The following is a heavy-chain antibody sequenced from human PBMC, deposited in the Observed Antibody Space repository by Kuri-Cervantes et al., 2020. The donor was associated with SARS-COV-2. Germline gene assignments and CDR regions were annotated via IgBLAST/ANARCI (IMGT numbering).Heavy chain of an antibody. CDR3: ARARVGVFDF. V-gene: IGHV3-30*04. CDR2: ISSDGSNK. D-gene: IGHD2-21*01. Sequence: GGSLRLSCAASGFTFNTCAMHWVRQAPGKRLEWVAMISSDGSNKNYADSVKGRFTISRDNSKNTLYLQINSLRTEDTAVFYCARARVGVFDFWGQGALVTVSS. CDR1: GFTFNTCA. J-gene: IGHJ4*02.